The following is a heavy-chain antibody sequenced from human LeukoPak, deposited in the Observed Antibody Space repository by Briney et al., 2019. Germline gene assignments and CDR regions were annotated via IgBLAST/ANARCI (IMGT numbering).Heavy chain of an antibody. CDR3: ARGVAPTVFVVTAIGGIDY. D-gene: IGHD2-21*02. Sequence: SETLSLTCAVYGGSFSGYYWSWIRQPPGKGLEWIGEVNHSGSTNYNPSLKSRVTISVDTSKNQFSLKLSSVTAADTAVYYCARGVAPTVFVVTAIGGIDYWGQGTLVTVSS. V-gene: IGHV4-34*01. CDR1: GGSFSGYY. J-gene: IGHJ4*02. CDR2: VNHSGST.